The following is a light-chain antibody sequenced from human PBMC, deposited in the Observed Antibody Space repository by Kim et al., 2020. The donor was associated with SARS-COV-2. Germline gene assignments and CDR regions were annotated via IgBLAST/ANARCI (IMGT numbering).Light chain of an antibody. CDR1: QSVSSSY. J-gene: IGKJ4*01. V-gene: IGKV3-20*01. CDR2: GPS. CDR3: QQYGSSPLT. Sequence: EIVLTQSPGTLSLSPGERATISCRASQSVSSSYLAWYQQKPGQAPRLLICGPSSRATGIPDRFSGSVSGTDFTLTISRLEPEDFAVYYCQQYGSSPLTFGGGTKGDIK.